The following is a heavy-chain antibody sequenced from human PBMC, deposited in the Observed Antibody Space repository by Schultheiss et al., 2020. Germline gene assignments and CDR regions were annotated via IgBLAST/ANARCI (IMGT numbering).Heavy chain of an antibody. D-gene: IGHD3-10*01. CDR3: AKALGSYWYFDL. CDR2: ISAGGSGT. CDR1: GFTFDDYA. J-gene: IGHJ2*01. Sequence: GGSLRLSCAASGFTFDDYAMHWVRQAPGKGLEWVSAISAGGSGTYYADAVKGRFTISRDNSKNTLYLQMNSLRAEDTAVYYCAKALGSYWYFDLWGRGTLVTVYS. V-gene: IGHV3-23*01.